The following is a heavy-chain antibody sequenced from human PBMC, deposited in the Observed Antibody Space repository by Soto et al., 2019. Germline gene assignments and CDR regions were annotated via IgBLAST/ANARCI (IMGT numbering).Heavy chain of an antibody. CDR3: ARRTGYAFDI. CDR1: GFMFSSSV. Sequence: GGSLRLSCAASGFMFSSSVMSWVHQAPGKALECVSRISYSGDITYYADPVKGRFTISRDNSKNTVYLQMDNLRGEDTALYYCARRTGYAFDIWGQGTMVTVSS. V-gene: IGHV3-23*01. CDR2: ISYSGDIT. J-gene: IGHJ3*02.